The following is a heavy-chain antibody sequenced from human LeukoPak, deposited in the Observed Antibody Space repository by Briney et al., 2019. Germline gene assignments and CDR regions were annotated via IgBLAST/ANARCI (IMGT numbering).Heavy chain of an antibody. CDR1: KFTFSSYA. D-gene: IGHD3-3*01. Sequence: GASLRLSCTASKFTFSSYAMTWVRQATGKGLEWVSGINAGGDITYYAHNVKVRFTITRDNSTYTLYLQLTSLRAEDTAVYYCALQPPRYDSGSGSINGKPTSLSRGHWFDPWGQGTLVTVSS. CDR2: INAGGDIT. V-gene: IGHV3-23*01. CDR3: ALQPPRYDSGSGSINGKPTSLSRGHWFDP. J-gene: IGHJ5*02.